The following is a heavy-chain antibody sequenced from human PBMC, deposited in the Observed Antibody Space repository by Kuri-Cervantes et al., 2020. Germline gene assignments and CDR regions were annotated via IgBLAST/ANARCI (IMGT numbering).Heavy chain of an antibody. D-gene: IGHD3-3*01. CDR1: GFTFSDYY. J-gene: IGHJ4*02. CDR3: ARHEILAAGRPFDY. Sequence: GGSLRLSCAASGFTFSDYYMSWIRQAPGKGLEWVSYISSSGSTIYYADSVKGRFTISRDNAKNSLFLQMSSLRVEDTAVYYCARHEILAAGRPFDYWGQGTLVTVSS. V-gene: IGHV3-11*04. CDR2: ISSSGSTI.